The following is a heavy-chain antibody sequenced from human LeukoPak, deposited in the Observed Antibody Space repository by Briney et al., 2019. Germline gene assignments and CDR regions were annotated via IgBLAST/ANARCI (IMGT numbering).Heavy chain of an antibody. CDR1: GGSISSYY. V-gene: IGHV4-59*01. J-gene: IGHJ4*02. CDR3: ARGGILTGYYRFDY. Sequence: SETLSLTCTVSGGSISSYYWSWIRQPPGKGLEWIGYIYYSGSTNYNPSLKSRVTISVDTSKNQFSLKLSSVTAADTAVYYCARGGILTGYYRFDYWGQGALVTVSS. D-gene: IGHD3-9*01. CDR2: IYYSGST.